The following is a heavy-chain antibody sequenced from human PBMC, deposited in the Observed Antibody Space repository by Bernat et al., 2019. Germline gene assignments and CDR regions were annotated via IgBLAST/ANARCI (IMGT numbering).Heavy chain of an antibody. CDR3: ARRGNSVYDY. V-gene: IGHV3-7*01. D-gene: IGHD5/OR15-5a*01. Sequence: VQLVESGGGVVQPGRSLRLSCAASGFTFSSYGMHWVRQAPGKGLEWVATINLDGSEKYYVDSVKGRFTISRDNAKNSLYLQMNTLRVEDTVVYYCARRGNSVYDYWGQGTLVTVSS. CDR1: GFTFSSYG. J-gene: IGHJ4*02. CDR2: INLDGSEK.